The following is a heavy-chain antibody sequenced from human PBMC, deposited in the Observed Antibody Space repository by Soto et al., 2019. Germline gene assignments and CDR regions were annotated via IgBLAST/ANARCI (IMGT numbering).Heavy chain of an antibody. V-gene: IGHV3-7*03. CDR3: ARGFDYSFDY. Sequence: GGSLRLSCAASGFTFSSYWMSWVRQAPGKGLEWVANIKQDGSEKYFVDSVKGRFTLSRDNAKNSQYLQMSSLRAEDTAVYYCARGFDYSFDYWGQGAQVTVSS. J-gene: IGHJ4*02. CDR2: IKQDGSEK. D-gene: IGHD4-4*01. CDR1: GFTFSSYW.